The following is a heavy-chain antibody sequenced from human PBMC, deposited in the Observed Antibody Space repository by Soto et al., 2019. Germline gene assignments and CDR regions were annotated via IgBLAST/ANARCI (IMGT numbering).Heavy chain of an antibody. CDR2: IYYSGST. CDR1: GGSISSYY. D-gene: IGHD4-17*01. V-gene: IGHV4-59*01. J-gene: IGHJ3*02. CDR3: ARVADYGATSDAFDI. Sequence: SETLSLTCTVXGGSISSYYWSWIRQPPGKGLEWIGYIYYSGSTNYNPSLKSRVTISVDTSKNQFSLKLSSVTAADTAVYYCARVADYGATSDAFDIWGQGTMVTVSS.